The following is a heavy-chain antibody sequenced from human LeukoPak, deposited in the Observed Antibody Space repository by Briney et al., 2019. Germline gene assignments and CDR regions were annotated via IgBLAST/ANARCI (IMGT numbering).Heavy chain of an antibody. Sequence: ASVKVSCKASGYTFTGYHMHWVRQAPGQGLEWMGWIKPDSGDTNYAQRFHGRVTMTRDKSITTAYMELSRVRYDDTAVYYCARAREESTGNYDAFDIWGQGTMVTVSS. CDR1: GYTFTGYH. J-gene: IGHJ3*02. CDR3: ARAREESTGNYDAFDI. CDR2: IKPDSGDT. V-gene: IGHV1-2*02. D-gene: IGHD1-1*01.